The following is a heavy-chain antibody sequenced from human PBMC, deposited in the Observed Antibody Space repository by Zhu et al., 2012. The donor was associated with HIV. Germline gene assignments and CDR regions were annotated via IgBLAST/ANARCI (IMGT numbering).Heavy chain of an antibody. Sequence: QVQLQQWGAGLLKPSETLSLTCAVYGGSFSGYYWSWIRQPPGKGLEWIGEINHSGSTNYNPSLKSRVTISVDTSKNQFSLKLSSVTAADTAVYYCARHRGYYGSGSYLGGFGYWGQGTLVTVSS. D-gene: IGHD3-10*01. CDR2: INHSGST. CDR3: ARHRGYYGSGSYLGGFGY. J-gene: IGHJ4*02. V-gene: IGHV4-34*01. CDR1: GGSFSGYY.